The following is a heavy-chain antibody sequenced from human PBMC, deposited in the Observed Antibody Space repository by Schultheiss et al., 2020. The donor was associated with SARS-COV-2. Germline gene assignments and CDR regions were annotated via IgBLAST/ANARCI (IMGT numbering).Heavy chain of an antibody. CDR3: ARDAGSTVTTLSDY. D-gene: IGHD4-17*01. Sequence: GGSLRLSCAASGFTFRSYAMSWVRQAPGKGLEWVSGITSGVDNKYYADSVKGRFTISRDNSKNTLYLQMNSLRAEDTAVYYCARDAGSTVTTLSDYWGQGTLVTVSS. CDR1: GFTFRSYA. CDR2: ITSGVDNK. J-gene: IGHJ4*02. V-gene: IGHV3-23*01.